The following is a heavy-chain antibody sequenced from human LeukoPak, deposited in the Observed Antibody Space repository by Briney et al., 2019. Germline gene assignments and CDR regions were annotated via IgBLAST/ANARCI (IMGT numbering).Heavy chain of an antibody. Sequence: SGKVSCKASGFTFTSSAVQWVRQARGQRLERIGWIVVCSGNTNYAQKFQERVTITRDMSTSTAYMELSSLRSEDTAVYYCAPNWNDAGSDAFDIWGQGTMVTVSS. D-gene: IGHD1-1*01. J-gene: IGHJ3*02. CDR1: GFTFTSSA. CDR3: APNWNDAGSDAFDI. V-gene: IGHV1-58*01. CDR2: IVVCSGNT.